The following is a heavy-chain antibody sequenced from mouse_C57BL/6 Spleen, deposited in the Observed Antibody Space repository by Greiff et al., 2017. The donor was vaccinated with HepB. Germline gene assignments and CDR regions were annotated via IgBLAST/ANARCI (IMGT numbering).Heavy chain of an antibody. CDR1: GFTFNTYA. V-gene: IGHV10-3*01. J-gene: IGHJ2*01. Sequence: EVMLVESGGGLVQPKGSLKLSCAASGFTFNTYAMHWVRQAPGKGLEWVARIRSKSSNYATYYADSVKDRFNISRDDSQSMLYLQMNNLKTEDIAMCSCVAATYYYFDYWGPGTTLTVSS. CDR3: VAATYYYFDY. CDR2: IRSKSSNYAT. D-gene: IGHD6-1*01.